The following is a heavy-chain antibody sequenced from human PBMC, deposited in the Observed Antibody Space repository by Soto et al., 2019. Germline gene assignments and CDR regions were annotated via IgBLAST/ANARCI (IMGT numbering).Heavy chain of an antibody. D-gene: IGHD1-26*01. Sequence: QVQLVESGGGVVQPGRSLRLSCAASGFTFSSYGMHWVRQAPGKGLEWVAVISYDGSNKYYADSVKGRFTISRDNSKNTLYLQMNSLRAEDTAVYYCAGNGSYSGHDAFDIWGRGTMVTVSS. CDR1: GFTFSSYG. V-gene: IGHV3-30*03. CDR2: ISYDGSNK. J-gene: IGHJ3*02. CDR3: AGNGSYSGHDAFDI.